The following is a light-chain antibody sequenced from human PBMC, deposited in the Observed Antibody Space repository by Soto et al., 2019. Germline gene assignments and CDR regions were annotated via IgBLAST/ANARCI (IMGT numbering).Light chain of an antibody. CDR3: SSYTGSNTIGV. V-gene: IGLV2-8*01. J-gene: IGLJ1*01. CDR1: SSDDGGYNY. Sequence: QSALTQPPSASGSPGQSVTISCTGSSSDDGGYNYVSWYQQHPGKAPKLMIYDVIKRPSGVPDRFSGSKSGNTASLTVSGLQSEDEADYYCSSYTGSNTIGVFGTGTKLTVL. CDR2: DVI.